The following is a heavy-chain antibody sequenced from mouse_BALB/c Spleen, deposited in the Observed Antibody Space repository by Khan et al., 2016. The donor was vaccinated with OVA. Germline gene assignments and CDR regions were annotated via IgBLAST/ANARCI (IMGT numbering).Heavy chain of an antibody. V-gene: IGHV5-17*02. J-gene: IGHJ1*01. Sequence: EVQLVESGGGLVQPGGSRKLSCAASGFTFSSFGIHRVRQAPKKGLEWVAYITSGSSTIYYVDTVKGRFTISRDIPKNTLFLQMTSLRSEDTAMYYCARSGGNFHWYFDVWGAGTSVTVSS. D-gene: IGHD2-1*01. CDR1: GFTFSSFG. CDR2: ITSGSSTI. CDR3: ARSGGNFHWYFDV.